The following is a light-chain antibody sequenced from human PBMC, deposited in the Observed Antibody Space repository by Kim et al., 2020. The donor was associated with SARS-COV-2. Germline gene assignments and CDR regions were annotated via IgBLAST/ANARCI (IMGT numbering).Light chain of an antibody. Sequence: SASVGEKVNITCRASQSIRNYLNWYQQRPGKAPKALIYTASTLHSGVPSRFSGSGSGTDFTFTISSLQPEDCGTYYCQQTFSIPYSFGQGTKLEI. CDR3: QQTFSIPYS. CDR1: QSIRNY. V-gene: IGKV1-39*01. J-gene: IGKJ2*03. CDR2: TAS.